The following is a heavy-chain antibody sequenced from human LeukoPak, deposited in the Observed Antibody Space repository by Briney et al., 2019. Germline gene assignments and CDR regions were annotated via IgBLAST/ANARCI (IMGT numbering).Heavy chain of an antibody. CDR3: ARASWVSSTDAVR. D-gene: IGHD3-16*01. Sequence: GGSLRLSCAASGLSFSSFAMSWVRQGPARGLEWVSSIRGNGEIFYADSVKGRFTLSSDSSRNTVYFQLNNLRVEDTAIYYCARASWVSSTDAVRWGQGTLVTVSS. V-gene: IGHV3-23*01. CDR2: IRGNGEI. J-gene: IGHJ4*02. CDR1: GLSFSSFA.